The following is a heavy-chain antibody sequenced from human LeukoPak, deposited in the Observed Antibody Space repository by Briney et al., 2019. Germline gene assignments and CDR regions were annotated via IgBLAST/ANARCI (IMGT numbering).Heavy chain of an antibody. CDR1: GGSISSGGYY. CDR3: ARGLGDYDFWSTAFDI. V-gene: IGHV4-30-2*01. J-gene: IGHJ3*02. Sequence: SETLSLTCTVSGGSISSGGYYWSWIRQPPGKGLEWIGYIYHSGSTYYNPSLKSRVTISVDRSKNQFSLKLSSVTAADTAVYYCARGLGDYDFWSTAFDIWGQGTMVTVSS. D-gene: IGHD3-3*01. CDR2: IYHSGST.